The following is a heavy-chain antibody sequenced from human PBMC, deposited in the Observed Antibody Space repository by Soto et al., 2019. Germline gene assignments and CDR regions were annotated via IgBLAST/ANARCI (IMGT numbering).Heavy chain of an antibody. CDR1: GFSLSNDEMG. V-gene: IGHV2-26*01. Sequence: SGPTLVNPTEPLTLTCTVSGFSLSNDEMGVSWIRQPPGMALEWLAHIFSGDEKSYNTSLKSRLTISRDTSKSQVVLTMTNMEPVDTATYYCALISCGGDCQIVYWGQGTLVTVSS. D-gene: IGHD2-21*02. CDR3: ALISCGGDCQIVY. CDR2: IFSGDEK. J-gene: IGHJ4*02.